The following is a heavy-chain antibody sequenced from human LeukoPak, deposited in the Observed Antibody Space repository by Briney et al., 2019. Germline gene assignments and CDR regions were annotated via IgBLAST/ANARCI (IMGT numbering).Heavy chain of an antibody. J-gene: IGHJ5*02. Sequence: GGSLRLSCAASGFTFSSYAMSWVRQAPGKGLEWVAVISDDGSKIYYGDSVKGRFTISRDNSKNTLNLQMDSLRADDTAVYYCGKGPGYSVYDNLPHHWGQGTLVTVSS. V-gene: IGHV3-30*04. CDR1: GFTFSSYA. CDR3: GKGPGYSVYDNLPHH. D-gene: IGHD5/OR15-5a*01. CDR2: ISDDGSKI.